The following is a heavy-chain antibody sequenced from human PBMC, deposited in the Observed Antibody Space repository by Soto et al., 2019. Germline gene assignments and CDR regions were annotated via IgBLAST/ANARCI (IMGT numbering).Heavy chain of an antibody. Sequence: ASVKVSCKTSGYTFIMNGISWVRQAPGQGLEWMGWISPKSGNTKYAQKLQGRVLMTTDTSTSTAYMELRSLRSDDTAVYYCVKDRDSNSWPSRDVWGPRTTVTVSS. CDR3: VKDRDSNSWPSRDV. D-gene: IGHD3-22*01. CDR2: ISPKSGNT. CDR1: GYTFIMNG. J-gene: IGHJ6*02. V-gene: IGHV1-18*01.